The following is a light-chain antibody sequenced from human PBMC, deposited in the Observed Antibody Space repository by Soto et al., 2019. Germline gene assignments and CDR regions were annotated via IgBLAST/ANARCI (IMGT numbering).Light chain of an antibody. CDR2: DAS. Sequence: EIVLTQSPGTMSLSPGERATLSCRASQSVSSSYLAWYQQKPGQAPRLLIYDASNRATGIPDRFSGSGSGTDFTLTISRLEPEDFAVYYCQQYGSSPLTFGGGTKVDTK. V-gene: IGKV3-20*01. CDR3: QQYGSSPLT. J-gene: IGKJ4*01. CDR1: QSVSSSY.